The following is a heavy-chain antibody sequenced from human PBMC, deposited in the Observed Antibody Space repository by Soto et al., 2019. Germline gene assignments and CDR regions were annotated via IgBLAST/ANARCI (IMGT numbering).Heavy chain of an antibody. V-gene: IGHV5-51*01. CDR2: ICPGDSDI. CDR3: ACFSWVNGIPNIGPGCYFQG. Sequence: GEALKISCKTSGYSFNTFWIGRVRQMPWKGMEWMGIICPGDSDIRYSPSFQGQVTISADKSISTAYLQWSRVKAADGAMYYCACFSWVNGIPNIGPGCYFQGWGHGTLVTVSS. CDR1: GYSFNTFW. D-gene: IGHD2-15*01. J-gene: IGHJ4*01.